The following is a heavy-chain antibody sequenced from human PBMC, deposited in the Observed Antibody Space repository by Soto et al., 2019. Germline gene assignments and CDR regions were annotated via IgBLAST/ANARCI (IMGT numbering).Heavy chain of an antibody. V-gene: IGHV3-7*01. CDR2: IKQDGSEK. D-gene: IGHD3-22*01. CDR1: GFTFSDYF. Sequence: GGSLRLSCAASGFTFSDYFMTWIRQAPGKGLEWVANIKQDGSEKYYVDSVKGRFTTSRDNAKNSLYLQMNSLRAEDTAVYYCARDLIYDSSGYFPDAFDIWGQGTMVTVSS. J-gene: IGHJ3*02. CDR3: ARDLIYDSSGYFPDAFDI.